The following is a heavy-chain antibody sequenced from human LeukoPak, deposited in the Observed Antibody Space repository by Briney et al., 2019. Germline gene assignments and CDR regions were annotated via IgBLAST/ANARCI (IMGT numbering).Heavy chain of an antibody. CDR3: AINSGGSVDY. D-gene: IGHD2-15*01. J-gene: IGHJ4*02. CDR2: IYYSGST. CDR1: GDSISSYY. V-gene: IGHV4-59*01. Sequence: SETLSLTCSVSGDSISSYYWNWFRQPPGKGLEWIGYIYYSGSTNYNPSLKSRVIISIDTSKNQFSLKLRSVTAADTAVYYCAINSGGSVDYWGQGILVTVSA.